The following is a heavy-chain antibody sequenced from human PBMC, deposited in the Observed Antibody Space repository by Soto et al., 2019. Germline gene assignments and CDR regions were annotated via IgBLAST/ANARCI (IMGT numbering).Heavy chain of an antibody. CDR2: IWYDGTHK. CDR1: GFIFSDYG. Sequence: VQLVESGGGVVQPGRSLRLSCAASGFIFSDYGIHWVRQAPGKGLEWVAVIWYDGTHKYYADSVKGRFIISRDNSKNTLYLQMNSLRADDTAVYYCARDRDPGKWLMTNYFDSWGQGTLVTVSS. CDR3: ARDRDPGKWLMTNYFDS. V-gene: IGHV3-33*01. D-gene: IGHD6-19*01. J-gene: IGHJ4*02.